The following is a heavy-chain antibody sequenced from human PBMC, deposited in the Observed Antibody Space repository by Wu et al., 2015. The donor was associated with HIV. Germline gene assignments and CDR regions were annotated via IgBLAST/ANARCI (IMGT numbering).Heavy chain of an antibody. CDR2: MNPNSGGT. J-gene: IGHJ4*02. D-gene: IGHD2-15*01. CDR3: ARDFCSGGFCHYFFDS. V-gene: IGHV1-2*07. CDR1: GYTSTGHY. Sequence: QVQLVQSGAEVKKPGASVKVSCQTSGYTSTGHYTHWVRQAPGHRPEWMGWMNPNSGGTTYAPKFQGRVTMTRDTSTSTAYLELSSLRSDDTAVYYCARDFCSGGFCHYFFDSWGQGTLVTVSS.